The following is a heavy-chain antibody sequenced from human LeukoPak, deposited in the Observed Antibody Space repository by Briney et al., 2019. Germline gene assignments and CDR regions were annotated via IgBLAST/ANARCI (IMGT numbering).Heavy chain of an antibody. CDR2: IYYSGST. J-gene: IGHJ4*02. D-gene: IGHD3-10*01. V-gene: IGHV4-39*07. Sequence: KPSETLSLTCTVSGSSISSSSYYWGWIRQPPGKGLEWIGSIYYSGSTYYNPSLKSRVTISVDTSKNQFSPKLSSVTAADTAVYYCARGSLWFGELFNYWGQGTLVTVSS. CDR1: GSSISSSSYY. CDR3: ARGSLWFGELFNY.